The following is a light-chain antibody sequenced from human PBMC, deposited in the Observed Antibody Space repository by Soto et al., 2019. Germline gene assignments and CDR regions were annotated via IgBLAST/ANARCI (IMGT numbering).Light chain of an antibody. CDR1: QSVSSSY. CDR2: GAS. J-gene: IGKJ4*01. V-gene: IGKV3-20*01. Sequence: EIVLTQSPGTLSLSPGERATLSCRASQSVSSSYLAWYQQKPGQAPRLLIYGASSRATGIPDRFSGSESGTDCTLTIIRLEPEDFAVYYCQQYGSSPLTFGGGTKVELK. CDR3: QQYGSSPLT.